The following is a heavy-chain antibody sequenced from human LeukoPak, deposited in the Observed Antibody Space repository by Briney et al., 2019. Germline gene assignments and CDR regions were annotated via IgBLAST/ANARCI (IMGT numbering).Heavy chain of an antibody. V-gene: IGHV1-2*02. Sequence: GASVKVSCKASGYTFTGYYMHWVRQAPGQGLEWMGWINPNSGGTNYAQKFQGRVTMTRDTSISTAYMELSRLRSDDTAVYYCACLRIVVVPAARFDPWGQGTLVTVSS. D-gene: IGHD2-2*01. CDR1: GYTFTGYY. CDR3: ACLRIVVVPAARFDP. CDR2: INPNSGGT. J-gene: IGHJ5*02.